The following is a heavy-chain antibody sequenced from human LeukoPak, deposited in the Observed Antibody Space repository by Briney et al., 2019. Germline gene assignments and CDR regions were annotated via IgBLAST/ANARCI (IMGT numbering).Heavy chain of an antibody. J-gene: IGHJ6*02. CDR2: MNPNSGNT. D-gene: IGHD4-17*01. V-gene: IGHV1-8*01. CDR1: GYTFTSYD. Sequence: ASVKVSCKASGYTFTSYDINWVRQATGQGLEWMGWMNPNSGNTGYAQKFQGRVTMTRNTSISTAYMELSSLRSGDTAVYYCARTDYGDYEGSYYYYGMDVWGQGTTVTVSS. CDR3: ARTDYGDYEGSYYYYGMDV.